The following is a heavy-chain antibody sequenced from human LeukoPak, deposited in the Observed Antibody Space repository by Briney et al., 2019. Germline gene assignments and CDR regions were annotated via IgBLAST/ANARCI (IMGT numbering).Heavy chain of an antibody. CDR3: ASSDLVGGEDYYDSSGTFDY. D-gene: IGHD3-22*01. Sequence: GATLRLSCAAYGFTFSSYWMHWVRQAPGKGLVWISRINSDGSSTSYADSVKGRFTISKDNAKNTLYLEMNSLRAEDTAVYYCASSDLVGGEDYYDSSGTFDYWGQGTLVTVSS. V-gene: IGHV3-74*01. J-gene: IGHJ4*02. CDR2: INSDGSST. CDR1: GFTFSSYW.